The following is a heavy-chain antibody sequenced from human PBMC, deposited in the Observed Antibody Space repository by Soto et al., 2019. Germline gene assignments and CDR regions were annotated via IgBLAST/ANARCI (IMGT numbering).Heavy chain of an antibody. V-gene: IGHV3-7*04. D-gene: IGHD2-2*01. CDR2: IKQDGGEK. Sequence: EVQLVESGGNLVQPGGSLRFSCVASGFTFSSYWMTWVRQAPGKGLEWVGNIKQDGGEKNYVDSVKGRFTISRDNAKNSVYLQMNSLRAEDTAVYYCAREIVVARGASYFYYWGPGTLVTVSS. CDR3: AREIVVARGASYFYY. CDR1: GFTFSSYW. J-gene: IGHJ4*02.